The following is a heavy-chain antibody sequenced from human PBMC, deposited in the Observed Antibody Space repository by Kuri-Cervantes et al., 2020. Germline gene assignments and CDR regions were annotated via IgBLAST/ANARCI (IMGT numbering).Heavy chain of an antibody. J-gene: IGHJ4*02. CDR1: GGSISSYY. D-gene: IGHD2-15*01. CDR3: AIGLRGSDC. CDR2: IYYSGST. Sequence: SETLSLTCTVSGGSISSYYWSWIRQPPGKGLEWIGYIYYSGSTNYNPSLKSRVTITVDTSKNQYSLKLSSVTAADTAVYYCAIGLRGSDCWGQGTLVTVSS. V-gene: IGHV4-59*01.